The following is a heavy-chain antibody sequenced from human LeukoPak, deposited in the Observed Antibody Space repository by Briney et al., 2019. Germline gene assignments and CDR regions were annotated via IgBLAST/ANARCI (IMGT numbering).Heavy chain of an antibody. J-gene: IGHJ4*02. CDR3: ARGYTSDTNILDYLDS. V-gene: IGHV1-69*06. D-gene: IGHD2-15*01. Sequence: ASVKVSCKASGGTFSSYAISWVRQAPGQGLEWMGGIIPIFGTANYAQKFQGRVAITADKSTSTAYMELSSLRSEDMAFYYCARGYTSDTNILDYLDSWGQGTLVTVSS. CDR2: IIPIFGTA. CDR1: GGTFSSYA.